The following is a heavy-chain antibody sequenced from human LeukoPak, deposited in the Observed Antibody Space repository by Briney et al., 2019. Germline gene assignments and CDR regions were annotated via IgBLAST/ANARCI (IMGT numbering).Heavy chain of an antibody. D-gene: IGHD2-8*01. Sequence: SGGSLRLSCAASGFSFSSYEFNWVRQAPGKGLEWISYISSSGSTRYFADSVKGRFTTSRDNAKNSLNLQMNSLRAEDTAVYYCARDLGGGFVHGMDVWGQGTTVTVSS. V-gene: IGHV3-48*03. CDR1: GFSFSSYE. J-gene: IGHJ6*02. CDR3: ARDLGGGFVHGMDV. CDR2: ISSSGSTR.